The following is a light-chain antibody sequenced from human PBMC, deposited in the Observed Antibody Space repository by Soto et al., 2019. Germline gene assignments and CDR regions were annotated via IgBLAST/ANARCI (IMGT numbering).Light chain of an antibody. Sequence: DIQMTQSPSSLSASVGDIVIITCRASQTISSHLNWYQQKPGKAPNLLVYAASSLQSGVPSRFTGSGSGTDFTLTISSLQPEDFATYFCQQSYTTPITSGQGTRLEI. V-gene: IGKV1-39*01. CDR2: AAS. CDR1: QTISSH. J-gene: IGKJ5*01. CDR3: QQSYTTPIT.